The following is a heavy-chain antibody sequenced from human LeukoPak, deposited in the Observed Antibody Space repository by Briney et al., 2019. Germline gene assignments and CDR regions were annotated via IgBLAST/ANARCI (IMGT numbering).Heavy chain of an antibody. Sequence: SETLSLTCTVSSGSISSGGYYWSWIRQHPGKGLEWIGYIYYSGSTYYHPSLKSPVTISVDTSKNQFSLKRSSVTAADTAVYYCARALGTYDFWSGYYYPDAFDIWGQGTMVTVSS. V-gene: IGHV4-31*01. J-gene: IGHJ3*02. CDR1: SGSISSGGYY. CDR2: IYYSGST. D-gene: IGHD3-3*01. CDR3: ARALGTYDFWSGYYYPDAFDI.